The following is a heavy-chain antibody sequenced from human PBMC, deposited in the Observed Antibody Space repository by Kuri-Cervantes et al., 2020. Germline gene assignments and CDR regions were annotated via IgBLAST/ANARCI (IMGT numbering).Heavy chain of an antibody. D-gene: IGHD5-12*01. Sequence: SLKISCAASGFTFDDYAMHWVRQAPGKGLEWVSGISWNSGSIDYADSVKGRFTISRDNAKNSLYLQMNSLRAEDTAVYYCARGGPHSGYDLYFDYWGQGTLVTVSS. CDR1: GFTFDDYA. J-gene: IGHJ4*02. CDR3: ARGGPHSGYDLYFDY. V-gene: IGHV3-9*01. CDR2: ISWNSGSI.